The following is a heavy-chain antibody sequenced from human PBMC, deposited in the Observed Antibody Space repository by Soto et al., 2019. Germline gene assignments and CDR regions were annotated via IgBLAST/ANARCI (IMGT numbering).Heavy chain of an antibody. Sequence: QVQLVQSGAEVKKPGASVKVSCKASGYTFTSYGISWVRQAPGQGLEWMGWISAYNGNTNYAQKLQGRVTMTTDTSTSTAYMELRSLRSDDTAVHYCARNLRFLEWGGPAFDIWGQGTMVTVSS. J-gene: IGHJ3*02. CDR3: ARNLRFLEWGGPAFDI. D-gene: IGHD3-3*01. CDR2: ISAYNGNT. V-gene: IGHV1-18*01. CDR1: GYTFTSYG.